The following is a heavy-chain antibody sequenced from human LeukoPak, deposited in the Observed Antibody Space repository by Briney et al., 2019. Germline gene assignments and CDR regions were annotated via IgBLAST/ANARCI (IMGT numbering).Heavy chain of an antibody. V-gene: IGHV4-4*07. CDR3: ARGTWYYGSGSYSRMNDY. D-gene: IGHD3-10*01. CDR2: IYTSGST. CDR1: GGSISSYY. Sequence: SETLSLTCTVSGGSISSYYWSWIRQPAGKGLEWIGRIYTSGSTNYNPSLKSRVTMSVDTSKNQFSLKLSSVTAADTAVYYCARGTWYYGSGSYSRMNDYWGQGTLVTVSS. J-gene: IGHJ4*02.